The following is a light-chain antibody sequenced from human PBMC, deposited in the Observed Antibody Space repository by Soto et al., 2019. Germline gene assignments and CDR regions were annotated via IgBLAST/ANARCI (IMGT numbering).Light chain of an antibody. CDR1: SSDVGGYNY. V-gene: IGLV2-11*01. CDR3: CSSVGSYTSV. Sequence: QCALTQARSESGSPGQSVTISCTGTSSDVGGYNYVSWYQQHPGKAPKLMIYDVSKRPSGVPDRFSGSKSGNTASLTISGLQAEDEADYYCCSSVGSYTSVFGGGTKLTVL. J-gene: IGLJ3*02. CDR2: DVS.